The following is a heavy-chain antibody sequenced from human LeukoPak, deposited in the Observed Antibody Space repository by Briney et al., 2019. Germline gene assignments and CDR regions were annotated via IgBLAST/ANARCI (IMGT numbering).Heavy chain of an antibody. J-gene: IGHJ4*02. V-gene: IGHV3-53*01. CDR3: ARVGYCSSTSCSPYFDY. D-gene: IGHD2-2*01. Sequence: PGGSLRLSCAASGFTVSSNYMSWVRQAPGKGLEWVSVIYSGGSTYYADSVKGRFTISRDNSKNTLYLQMNSLRAEDTAVYYCARVGYCSSTSCSPYFDYWGQGTLVTVSS. CDR2: IYSGGST. CDR1: GFTVSSNY.